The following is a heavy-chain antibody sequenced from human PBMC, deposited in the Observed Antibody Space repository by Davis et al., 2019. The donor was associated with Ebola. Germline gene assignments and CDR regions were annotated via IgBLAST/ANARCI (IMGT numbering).Heavy chain of an antibody. CDR1: GYRFTSYY. V-gene: IGHV1-46*01. CDR2: INPITGGT. D-gene: IGHD3-22*01. J-gene: IGHJ3*02. Sequence: ASVKVSCKASGYRFTSYYMHWVRQAPGQGLEWMGIINPITGGTSYAQNFQVRVNMTRDTSTSTVYMELSSLRSEDTAVYYCAREGGRYYDSSGYVFEIRGQGTMVKVSS. CDR3: AREGGRYYDSSGYVFEI.